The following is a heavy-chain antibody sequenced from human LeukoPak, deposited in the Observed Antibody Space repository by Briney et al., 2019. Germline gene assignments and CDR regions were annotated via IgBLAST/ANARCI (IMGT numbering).Heavy chain of an antibody. J-gene: IGHJ4*02. CDR2: INHSGST. CDR1: GGSFSGYY. Sequence: SETLSLTCAVYGGSFSGYYWSWIRQPPGKGLEWIGEINHSGSTNYNPSLKSRVTISVDTSKNQFSLKLSSVTAADTAVYYCARETAAAGTHYFDYWGQGTLVTVSS. D-gene: IGHD6-13*01. CDR3: ARETAAAGTHYFDY. V-gene: IGHV4-34*01.